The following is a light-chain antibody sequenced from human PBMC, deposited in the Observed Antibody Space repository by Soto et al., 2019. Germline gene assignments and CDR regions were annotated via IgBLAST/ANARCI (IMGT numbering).Light chain of an antibody. V-gene: IGLV2-14*03. Sequence: QSVLTQPASVSGSLGQSITISCTGASSDVGGYNYVSWYQHHPGKAPKLMIYDVSNRPSGVSIRFSGSKSDNTASLTISGLQPEDEADYHCSSYTTSNTRQIVFGTGTKLTVL. CDR1: SSDVGGYNY. CDR3: SSYTTSNTRQIV. CDR2: DVS. J-gene: IGLJ1*01.